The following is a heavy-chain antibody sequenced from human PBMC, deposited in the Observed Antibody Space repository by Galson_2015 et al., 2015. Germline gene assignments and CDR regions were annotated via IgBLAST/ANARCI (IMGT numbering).Heavy chain of an antibody. V-gene: IGHV3-7*03. CDR3: ARLLFGSSTNYFDF. D-gene: IGHD2-2*01. J-gene: IGHJ4*02. CDR2: INAAGSET. CDR1: GFTFRNYW. Sequence: SLRLSCAASGFTFRNYWMSWVRQAPGKGLQWVANINAAGSETYYVDSVKGRFTISRDNAKDSVFLQMNSLRVEDTAMYYCARLLFGSSTNYFDFWGQGALVTVSS.